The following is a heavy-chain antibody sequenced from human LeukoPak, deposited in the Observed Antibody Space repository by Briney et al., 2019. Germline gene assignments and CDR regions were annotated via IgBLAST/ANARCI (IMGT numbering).Heavy chain of an antibody. J-gene: IGHJ4*02. CDR2: IKQDGSEK. Sequence: PGGSLRLSCVASGFTFSSYSMNWVRQAPGKGLEWVANIKQDGSEKYYVDSVKGRFTISRDNAKNSLYLQMNSLRAEDTAVYYCARKNGLDYWGQGTLVTVSS. V-gene: IGHV3-7*01. CDR1: GFTFSSYS. CDR3: ARKNGLDY.